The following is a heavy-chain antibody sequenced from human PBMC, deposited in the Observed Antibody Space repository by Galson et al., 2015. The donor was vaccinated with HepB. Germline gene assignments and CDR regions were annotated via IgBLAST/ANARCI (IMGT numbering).Heavy chain of an antibody. CDR3: ARAKRDTAMVTTPNYNYYDMDV. Sequence: SVKVSCKASGGTFNSYAISWVRQAPGQGLEWMGGIIPMFGTANNAQKFQGRVTITADKSTSTAYMELSSLRSEDTAVYYCARAKRDTAMVTTPNYNYYDMDVWGQGTTVTVTS. CDR1: GGTFNSYA. J-gene: IGHJ6*02. D-gene: IGHD5-18*01. CDR2: IIPMFGTA. V-gene: IGHV1-69*06.